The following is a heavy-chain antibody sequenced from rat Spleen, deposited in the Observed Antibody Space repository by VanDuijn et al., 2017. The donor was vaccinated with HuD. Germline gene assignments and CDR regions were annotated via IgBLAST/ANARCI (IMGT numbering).Heavy chain of an antibody. J-gene: IGHJ2*01. Sequence: EVQLVESGGGLVQPGRSLKLSCAASGFTFSNYGMAWVRQAPTKGLEWVATSSYDGSNTYYRDSVKGRFTISRDNAESTLYLQMDSLRSEDTATYYCTTAHNNYDYFDYWGQGVMVTVSS. D-gene: IGHD1-10*01. CDR3: TTAHNNYDYFDY. CDR1: GFTFSNYG. CDR2: SSYDGSNT. V-gene: IGHV5-29*01.